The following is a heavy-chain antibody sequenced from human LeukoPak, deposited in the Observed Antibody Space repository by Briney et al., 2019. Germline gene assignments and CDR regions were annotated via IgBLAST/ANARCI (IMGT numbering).Heavy chain of an antibody. D-gene: IGHD4-17*01. CDR3: AGIYGDYSDFDY. CDR1: GGSFSDYY. V-gene: IGHV4-34*01. Sequence: SETLSLTCAVYGGSFSDYYWSWIRQPPGKGLGWIGEFTRIGIINYNPSLKSRITISADTSKNQFSLKLSSVTAADTAIYYCAGIYGDYSDFDYWGQGTLVTVSS. J-gene: IGHJ4*02. CDR2: FTRIGII.